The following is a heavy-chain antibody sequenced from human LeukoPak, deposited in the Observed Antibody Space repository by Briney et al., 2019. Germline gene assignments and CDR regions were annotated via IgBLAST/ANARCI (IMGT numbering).Heavy chain of an antibody. D-gene: IGHD5-18*01. V-gene: IGHV1-2*02. CDR2: IDPNSGDT. CDR3: ATGVATAFTY. Sequence: VASLKVSCKASGYTFTAYYIHWVRQAPGQELEWMAWIDPNSGDTWSAPLFQGRVTMTRDTSITTASMELTWLSSDDTAVYYCATGVATAFTYWGQGTLLTVSS. CDR1: GYTFTAYY. J-gene: IGHJ4*02.